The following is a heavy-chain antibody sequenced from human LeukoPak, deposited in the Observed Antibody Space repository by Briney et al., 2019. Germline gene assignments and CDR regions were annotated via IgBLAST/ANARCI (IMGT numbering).Heavy chain of an antibody. D-gene: IGHD5-12*01. V-gene: IGHV3-23*01. Sequence: GGSLRLSCAASGFTLSSYAMSWVRQAPGKGLGWVSAISGSGGSTYYADSVKGRFTISRDNSKNTLYLQMNSLRAEDTAVYYCAKETGGYSGYELDYWGQGTLVTVSS. J-gene: IGHJ4*02. CDR3: AKETGGYSGYELDY. CDR2: ISGSGGST. CDR1: GFTLSSYA.